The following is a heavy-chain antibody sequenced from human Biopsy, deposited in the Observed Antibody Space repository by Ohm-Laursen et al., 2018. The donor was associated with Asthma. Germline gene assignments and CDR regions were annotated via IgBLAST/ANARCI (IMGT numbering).Heavy chain of an antibody. CDR2: ISVYNGNT. J-gene: IGHJ6*02. CDR1: GYTFNSAG. Sequence: SSVKVSCKTSGYTFNSAGITWVRQALGQGLEWMGWISVYNGNTKVAQKLQDRVNMITDTSTSTAYMELRSLRSDDTAVYFCARAVDYSHYYGIDVWGQGTTVTVS. V-gene: IGHV1-18*01. D-gene: IGHD3-10*01. CDR3: ARAVDYSHYYGIDV.